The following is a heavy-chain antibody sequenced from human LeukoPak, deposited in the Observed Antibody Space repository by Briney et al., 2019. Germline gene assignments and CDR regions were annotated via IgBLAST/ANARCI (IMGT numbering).Heavy chain of an antibody. CDR3: ARGRSGSYGY. V-gene: IGHV4-61*02. CDR1: GGSISSGSYY. Sequence: SETLSLTCTVSGGSISSGSYYWSWIRQPAGKGLEWIGRIYTSGSTNYNPSLKSRVTISVGTSKNQFSLKLSSVTAADTAVYYCARGRSGSYGYWGQGTLVTVSS. J-gene: IGHJ4*02. CDR2: IYTSGST. D-gene: IGHD6-19*01.